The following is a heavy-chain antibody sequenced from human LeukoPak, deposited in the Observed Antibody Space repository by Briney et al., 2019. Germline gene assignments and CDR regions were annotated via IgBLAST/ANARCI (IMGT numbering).Heavy chain of an antibody. CDR1: GVSISSGGYY. CDR3: ARVRYMSYPNWFDP. D-gene: IGHD3-16*02. V-gene: IGHV4-31*03. Sequence: SETLSLTCTVSGVSISSGGYYWSWIRQHPGKGLEWVGYIYYSGSTYYNPSLKSRVTISVDTSKHQFSLKLSSVTAADTAVYYCARVRYMSYPNWFDPWGPGTLVTVSS. CDR2: IYYSGST. J-gene: IGHJ5*02.